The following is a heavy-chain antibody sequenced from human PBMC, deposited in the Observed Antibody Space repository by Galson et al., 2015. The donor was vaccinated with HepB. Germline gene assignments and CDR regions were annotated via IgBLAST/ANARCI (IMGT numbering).Heavy chain of an antibody. CDR1: GGTFSSYA. V-gene: IGHV1-69*13. D-gene: IGHD1-26*01. Sequence: SVTVSCKASGGTFSSYAISWVRQAPGQGLELMGGIIPIFGTANYAQKFQGRVTITADESTSTAYMELSSLRSEDTAVYYCARDSSLVGATGDFDYWGQGTLVTVSS. J-gene: IGHJ4*02. CDR3: ARDSSLVGATGDFDY. CDR2: IIPIFGTA.